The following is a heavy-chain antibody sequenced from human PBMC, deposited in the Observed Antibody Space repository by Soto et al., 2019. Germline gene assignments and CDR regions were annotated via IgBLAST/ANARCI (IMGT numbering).Heavy chain of an antibody. D-gene: IGHD1-26*01. CDR3: ARDGGLQWELLSIDY. V-gene: IGHV1-18*04. CDR1: DYTFTSYG. Sequence: ASVKVSCKASDYTFTSYGISWVRQAPGQGLEWMGWISAYNGNTNYAQKLQGRVTMTTDTSTSTAYMELRSLRSDDTAVYYCARDGGLQWELLSIDYWGQGTLVTVSS. J-gene: IGHJ4*02. CDR2: ISAYNGNT.